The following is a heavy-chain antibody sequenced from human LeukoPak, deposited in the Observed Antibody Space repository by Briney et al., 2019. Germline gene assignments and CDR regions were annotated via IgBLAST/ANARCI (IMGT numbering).Heavy chain of an antibody. D-gene: IGHD1-7*01. Sequence: GASVKVSCKASGYTFTSYYMHWVRQAPGQGLEWMGIINPSGGSTSYAQRFQGRVTMTRDTSTSTVYMELSSLRSEDTAVYYCARDLQTGTTEDYWGQGTLVTVSS. V-gene: IGHV1-46*01. CDR3: ARDLQTGTTEDY. CDR1: GYTFTSYY. J-gene: IGHJ4*02. CDR2: INPSGGST.